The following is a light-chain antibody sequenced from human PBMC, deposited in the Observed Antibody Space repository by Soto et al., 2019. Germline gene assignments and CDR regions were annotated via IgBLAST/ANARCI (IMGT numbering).Light chain of an antibody. Sequence: QSVLTQPASVSGSPGQSITISCTGTSSDVGGYNYVSWYQQHPGKAPKLMIYEVSKRPSGVSDRFSGSKSGNTASLTVSGLQADDAADYYCTSSTGSNPLYVFGTGTKGTVL. J-gene: IGLJ1*01. CDR1: SSDVGGYNY. V-gene: IGLV2-14*01. CDR3: TSSTGSNPLYV. CDR2: EVS.